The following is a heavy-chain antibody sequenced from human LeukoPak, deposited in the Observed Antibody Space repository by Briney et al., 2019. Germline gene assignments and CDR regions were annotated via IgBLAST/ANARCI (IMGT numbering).Heavy chain of an antibody. CDR2: ISSSSSYI. J-gene: IGHJ3*02. CDR3: ARAVEEYYYDSSGYYSKAFDI. D-gene: IGHD3-22*01. CDR1: GFTFSSYG. V-gene: IGHV3-21*01. Sequence: GGSLRLSCAASGFTFSSYGMSWVRQAPGKGLEWVSSISSSSSYIYYADSVKGRFTISRDNAKNSLYLQMNSLRAEDTAVYYCARAVEEYYYDSSGYYSKAFDIWGQGTMVTVSS.